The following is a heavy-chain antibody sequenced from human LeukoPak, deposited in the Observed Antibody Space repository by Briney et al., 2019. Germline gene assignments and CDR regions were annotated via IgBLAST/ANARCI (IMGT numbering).Heavy chain of an antibody. D-gene: IGHD3-16*01. CDR1: GGSISSSSYY. V-gene: IGHV4-39*01. J-gene: IGHJ1*01. CDR2: IYYSGST. CDR3: ASRLLNIEGAYFQH. Sequence: SETLSLTCTVSGGSISSSSYYWGWIRQPPGKGLEWIGSIYYSGSTYYNPSLKSRVTISVDTSKNQFSLKLSSVTAADTAVYYCASRLLNIEGAYFQHWGQGTLVTVSS.